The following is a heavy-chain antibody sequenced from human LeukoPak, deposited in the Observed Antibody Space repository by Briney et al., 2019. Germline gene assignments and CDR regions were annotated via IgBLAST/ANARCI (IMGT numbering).Heavy chain of an antibody. D-gene: IGHD3-16*01. V-gene: IGHV3-23*01. J-gene: IGHJ4*02. CDR3: ARDVYLYVWGRHFDY. CDR1: GFTFSSYA. CDR2: ISGSGGGT. Sequence: GGSLRLSCAASGFTFSSYAMSWVRQAPGKGLEWVSAISGSGGGTYYADSVKGRFTISRDNSKNTLYLQMNSLRAEDTAVYYCARDVYLYVWGRHFDYWGQGTLVTVSS.